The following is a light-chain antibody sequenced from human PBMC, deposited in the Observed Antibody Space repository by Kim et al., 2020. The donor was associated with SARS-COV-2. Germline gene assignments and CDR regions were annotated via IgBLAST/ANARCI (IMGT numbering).Light chain of an antibody. J-gene: IGKJ2*01. CDR1: QSITTY. CDR3: QQSYSRPYT. V-gene: IGKV1-39*01. Sequence: DIQMTQSPSSLSASVGDRVTIACRASQSITTYLNWYQQKPGKAPKLLIYAASTLQTGVPSRFGGSGSGTDFTLTISSLQPEDFATYYGQQSYSRPYTFGQGTKLEI. CDR2: AAS.